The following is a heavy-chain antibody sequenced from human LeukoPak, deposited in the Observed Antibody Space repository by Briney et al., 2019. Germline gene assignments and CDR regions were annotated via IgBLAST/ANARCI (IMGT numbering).Heavy chain of an antibody. CDR1: GYTFTTYG. D-gene: IGHD3-10*01. Sequence: ASVKVSCKASGYTFTTYGVSWVRQAPGQGLEWMGWISAYDGETNYAQKFQGRVTMNTDTSTSTVYMELRSLRSDDTAMYYCARDYHPSGTSFEDCFDPWGQGTLVTVSS. J-gene: IGHJ5*02. CDR3: ARDYHPSGTSFEDCFDP. V-gene: IGHV1-18*01. CDR2: ISAYDGET.